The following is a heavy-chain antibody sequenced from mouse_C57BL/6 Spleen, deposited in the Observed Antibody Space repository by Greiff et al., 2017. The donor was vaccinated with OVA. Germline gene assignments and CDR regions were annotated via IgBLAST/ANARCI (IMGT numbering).Heavy chain of an antibody. CDR2: ISSGSSTI. Sequence: EVKLMESGGGLVKPGGSLKLSCAASGFTFSDYGMHWVRQAPEKGLEWVAYISSGSSTIYYADTVKGRFTISRDNAKNTLFLQMTSLRSEDTAMYYCARIANSYFDYWGQGTTLTVSS. CDR3: ARIANSYFDY. V-gene: IGHV5-17*01. D-gene: IGHD4-1*01. CDR1: GFTFSDYG. J-gene: IGHJ2*01.